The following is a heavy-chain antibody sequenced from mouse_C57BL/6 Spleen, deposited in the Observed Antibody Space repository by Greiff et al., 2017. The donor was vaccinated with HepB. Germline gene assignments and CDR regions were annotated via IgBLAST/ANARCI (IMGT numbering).Heavy chain of an antibody. V-gene: IGHV1-64*01. CDR3: ARYVIYYGSSYAWFAY. D-gene: IGHD1-1*01. J-gene: IGHJ3*01. Sequence: QVQLQQPGAELVKPGASVKLSCKASGYTFTSYWMHWVKQRPGQGLEWIGMIHPNSGSTNYNEKFKSKATLTVDKSSSTAYMQLSSLTSEDSAVYYCARYVIYYGSSYAWFAYWGQGTLVTVSA. CDR1: GYTFTSYW. CDR2: IHPNSGST.